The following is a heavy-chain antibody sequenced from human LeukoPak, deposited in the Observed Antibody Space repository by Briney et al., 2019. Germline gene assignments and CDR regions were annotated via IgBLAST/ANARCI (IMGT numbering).Heavy chain of an antibody. D-gene: IGHD4-11*01. J-gene: IGHJ4*02. CDR2: IYSGAST. V-gene: IGHV3-53*05. CDR3: VRDGVDYSFEY. Sequence: GGSLRLSCAASGFTVSSSFMSWVRQAPGKGLEWVSVIYSGASTYYADSVKGRFTISRDNSKNTLYLQMNSLRADDTAVYYCVRDGVDYSFEYWGQGTLVTVSS. CDR1: GFTVSSSF.